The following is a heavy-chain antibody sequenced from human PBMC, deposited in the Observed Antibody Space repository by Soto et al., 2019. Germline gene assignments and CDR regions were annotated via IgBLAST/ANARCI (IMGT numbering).Heavy chain of an antibody. CDR1: GFTFSSYA. V-gene: IGHV3-23*01. J-gene: IGHJ4*02. CDR2: ISGSGGST. CDR3: AKDFLIAVAGTYFDY. Sequence: EVKLLESGGGLVQPGGSLRLSCAASGFTFSSYAMSWVRQAPGKGLEWVSAISGSGGSTYYADSVKGRFTISRDNSKNTLYLQMNSLRAEDTAVYYCAKDFLIAVAGTYFDYWGQGTLVTVSS. D-gene: IGHD6-19*01.